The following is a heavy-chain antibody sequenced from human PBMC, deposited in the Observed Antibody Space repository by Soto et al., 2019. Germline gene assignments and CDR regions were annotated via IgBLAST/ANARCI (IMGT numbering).Heavy chain of an antibody. J-gene: IGHJ4*02. Sequence: SETLSLTCTVSGGSISSGDYYWSWIRQSPGKGLEWIGYIFYSGSTYYNPSLKSRGTISVDTSKNQFSLTLTSVTAADTAVYFCARDITAAAAADYWGQGTLVTVSS. D-gene: IGHD6-13*01. V-gene: IGHV4-30-4*01. CDR1: GGSISSGDYY. CDR3: ARDITAAAAADY. CDR2: IFYSGST.